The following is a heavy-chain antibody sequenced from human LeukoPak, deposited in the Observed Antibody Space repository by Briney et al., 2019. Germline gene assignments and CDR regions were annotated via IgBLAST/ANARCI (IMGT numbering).Heavy chain of an antibody. CDR3: AREDGYCSSTSCEYYYGMDV. Sequence: SVKVSCKASGGTFSSYTISWVRQAPGQGLEWMGRIIPILGIANYARKFQGRVTITADKSTSTAYMELSSLRSEDTAVYYCAREDGYCSSTSCEYYYGMDVWGQGTTVTVSS. D-gene: IGHD2-2*01. V-gene: IGHV1-69*04. CDR2: IIPILGIA. CDR1: GGTFSSYT. J-gene: IGHJ6*02.